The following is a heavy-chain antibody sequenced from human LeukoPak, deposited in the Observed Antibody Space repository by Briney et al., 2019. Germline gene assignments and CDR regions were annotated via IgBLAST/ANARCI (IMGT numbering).Heavy chain of an antibody. CDR1: GGSISSSSYY. J-gene: IGHJ3*02. CDR2: IYYSGST. V-gene: IGHV4-39*07. Sequence: SETLSLTCTVSGGSISSSSYYWGWIRQPPGKGLEWIGSIYYSGSTYYNPSLKSRVTISVDTSKNQFSLKLSSVTAADTAVYYCARGEDAFDIWGQGTMLTVSS. CDR3: ARGEDAFDI.